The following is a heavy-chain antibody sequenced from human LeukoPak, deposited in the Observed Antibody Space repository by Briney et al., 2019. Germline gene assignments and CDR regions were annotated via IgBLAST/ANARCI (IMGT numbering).Heavy chain of an antibody. Sequence: PSETLSLTCTVSGGSISSSSYYWGWIRQPPGKGLEWIGSIYYSGSTYYNPSLKSRVTISVDTSKNQFSLKLSSVTAADTAVYYCAGRASDSYLLYWGQGILVTVSA. CDR3: AGRASDSYLLY. V-gene: IGHV4-39*07. D-gene: IGHD2-15*01. CDR1: GGSISSSSYY. J-gene: IGHJ4*02. CDR2: IYYSGST.